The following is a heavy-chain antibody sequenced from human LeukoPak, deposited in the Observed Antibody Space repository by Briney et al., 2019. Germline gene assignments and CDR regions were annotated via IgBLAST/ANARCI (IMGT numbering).Heavy chain of an antibody. J-gene: IGHJ1*01. D-gene: IGHD1-26*01. CDR3: VKGGQWDLLLA. CDR1: GGSVAGNY. CDR2: VYSGTN. V-gene: IGHV4-59*02. Sequence: PSETLCLTCTVSGGSVAGNYWSRIRQSPEKGLEWIGFVYSGTNNYNPSLRGRVTISEDTSKNQFSLKLTSVTAADTAVYYCVKGGQWDLLLAWGQGTLVTVSS.